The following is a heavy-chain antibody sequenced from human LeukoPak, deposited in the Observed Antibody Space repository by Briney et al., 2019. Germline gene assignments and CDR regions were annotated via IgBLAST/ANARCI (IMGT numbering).Heavy chain of an antibody. CDR3: ARRSCSSTSCYTGSYYMDV. CDR2: IYYSGST. V-gene: IGHV4-39*01. Sequence: PSETLSLTCVVSGGSISSSTYYWGWIRQSPGKGLEWIGHIYYSGSTYYSPSLKSRVTISVDTSKNQFSLKLNSVSAADTAVYYCARRSCSSTSCYTGSYYMDVWGTGTTVTVSS. D-gene: IGHD2-2*02. J-gene: IGHJ6*03. CDR1: GGSISSSTYY.